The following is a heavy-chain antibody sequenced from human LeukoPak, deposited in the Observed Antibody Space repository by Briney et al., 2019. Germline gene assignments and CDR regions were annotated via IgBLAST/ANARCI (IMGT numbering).Heavy chain of an antibody. D-gene: IGHD3-22*01. CDR1: GVTLSDHH. CDR3: ARDQSESDNSAFDI. V-gene: IGHV3-72*01. CDR2: TRNKARGHTT. J-gene: IGHJ3*02. Sequence: GGSLRLSCAASGVTLSDHHMDWARQAPGKGLEWDGRTRNKARGHTTEYAASVKGRFTISRDDSKTLVYLQMNSLKIEDTAVYFCARDQSESDNSAFDIWGQGTVVIVSS.